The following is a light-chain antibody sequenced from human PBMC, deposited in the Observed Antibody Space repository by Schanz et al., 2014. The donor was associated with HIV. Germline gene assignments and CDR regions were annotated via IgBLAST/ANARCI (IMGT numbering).Light chain of an antibody. CDR3: CSYTTTSTYV. CDR2: EVS. CDR1: SSDVGYYNY. Sequence: QSALTQPASVSGSPGQSFTISCTGTSSDVGYYNYPSWYQQHPGKAPKLMIYEVSKRPSGVSNRFSGSKSGNTASLTISGLQAEDEADYYCCSYTTTSTYVFGAGTKLTVL. J-gene: IGLJ1*01. V-gene: IGLV2-14*01.